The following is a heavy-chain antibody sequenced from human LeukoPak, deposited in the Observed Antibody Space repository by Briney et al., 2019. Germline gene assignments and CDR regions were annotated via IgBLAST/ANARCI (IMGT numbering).Heavy chain of an antibody. CDR1: GGSISSGTYY. CDR3: ARAPLSSGSYNAFDI. J-gene: IGHJ3*02. CDR2: IYYTGST. Sequence: SVTLSLTCTVSGGSISSGTYYWSWIRQHPGKGLEWIGYIYYTGSTYYNPSPKSRVTISVDTSKNQFSLKLSSVTAADTAVYYCARAPLSSGSYNAFDIWGQGTMVSVSS. D-gene: IGHD3-10*01. V-gene: IGHV4-31*03.